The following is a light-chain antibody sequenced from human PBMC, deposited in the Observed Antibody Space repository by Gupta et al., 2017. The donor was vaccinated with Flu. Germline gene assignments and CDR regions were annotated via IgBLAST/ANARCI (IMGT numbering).Light chain of an antibody. J-gene: IGLJ3*02. CDR2: EVT. CDR1: SSDVGGHDY. CDR3: SSYTSSNTWV. Sequence: QSPLPPVASLSTSPGQSITITCTGTSSDVGGHDYVSWFQQHPGKAPTLMIYEVTNRPLGVSDRFSGSKSGNTASLTISGLQAEDEANYYCSSYTSSNTWVFGGGTKLTVL. V-gene: IGLV2-14*01.